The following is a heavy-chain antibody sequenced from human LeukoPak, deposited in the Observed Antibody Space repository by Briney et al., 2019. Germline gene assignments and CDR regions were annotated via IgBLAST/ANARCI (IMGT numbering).Heavy chain of an antibody. CDR3: ARLQFRGSDGGDY. V-gene: IGHV4-39*01. Sequence: PAETLSLTCTVSGGSISSSDYFWGWIRPPPEKELEWIGSSSHSRGTHYNPPLNSPRTVAVDTSKNQFSLRMSSVTAADTAVYYCARLQFRGSDGGDYWGRGTLVTVSS. CDR1: GGSISSSDYF. J-gene: IGHJ4*02. CDR2: SSHSRGT. D-gene: IGHD3-10*01.